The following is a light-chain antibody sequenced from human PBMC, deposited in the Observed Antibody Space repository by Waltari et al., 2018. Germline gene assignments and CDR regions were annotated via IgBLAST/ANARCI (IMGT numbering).Light chain of an antibody. Sequence: DIQMTQSPSTLSASVGDRVTITCRASQTIGNYLAWYQQKPGRAPKLLMYKASSLEGGVPLRFTGSGSGTEFTLTISSLQPDDFATYYCQQFESYPWTFGQGTKVEIK. CDR3: QQFESYPWT. CDR1: QTIGNY. V-gene: IGKV1-5*03. CDR2: KAS. J-gene: IGKJ1*01.